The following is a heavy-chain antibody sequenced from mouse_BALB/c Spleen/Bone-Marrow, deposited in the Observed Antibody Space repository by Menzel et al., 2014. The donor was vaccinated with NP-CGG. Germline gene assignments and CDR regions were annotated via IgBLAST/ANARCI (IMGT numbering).Heavy chain of an antibody. J-gene: IGHJ4*01. CDR1: GYAFSNYF. D-gene: IGHD2-1*01. V-gene: IGHV1-54*01. Sequence: VQLQQSGAELVRPGAPVKVSCKASGYAFSNYFIEWVKKRPGQGLEWIGVINPGSNGANYSEKFKGKATLTADKSSSTAYMQLSSLTSDDSAVYFFTRSWGKDAMDYWGQGTSVTVSS. CDR3: TRSWGKDAMDY. CDR2: INPGSNGA.